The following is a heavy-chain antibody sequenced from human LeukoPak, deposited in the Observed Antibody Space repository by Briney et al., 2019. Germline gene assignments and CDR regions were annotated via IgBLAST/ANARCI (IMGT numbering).Heavy chain of an antibody. J-gene: IGHJ4*02. CDR1: GGSTSSYY. Sequence: SETLSLTCTVSGGSTSSYYWSCIRQPPGEGLEWIGYIYYSGSTNFNPSLKTQVTISVDTSKDQFSLKLSSVTAADTAVYYCARLSGARIAAAGLFDYWGQGTLVTVSS. CDR2: IYYSGST. V-gene: IGHV4-59*08. CDR3: ARLSGARIAAAGLFDY. D-gene: IGHD6-13*01.